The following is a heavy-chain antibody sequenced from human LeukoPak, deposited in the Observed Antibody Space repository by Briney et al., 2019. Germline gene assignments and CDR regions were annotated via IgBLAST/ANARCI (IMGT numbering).Heavy chain of an antibody. CDR2: IYSGGST. Sequence: PGGSLRLSCAASGFTVSSNYMSWVRQAPGKGLEWVSVIYSGGSTYYADSVKGRFTISRDNSKNTLYLQMNSLRAEDTAVYYCARDFTGDYYYYGMDVWGQGTTVTVSS. V-gene: IGHV3-66*01. D-gene: IGHD7-27*01. CDR3: ARDFTGDYYYYGMDV. CDR1: GFTVSSNY. J-gene: IGHJ6*02.